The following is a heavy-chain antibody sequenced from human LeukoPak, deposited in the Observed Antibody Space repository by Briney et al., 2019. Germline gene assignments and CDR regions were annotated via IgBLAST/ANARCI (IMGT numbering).Heavy chain of an antibody. J-gene: IGHJ4*02. V-gene: IGHV4-59*08. CDR2: IHYSGST. D-gene: IGHD6-19*01. Sequence: SETLFLTCTVSGGSISTYYWSWIRQPPGKGLEWIGYIHYSGSTNYNPSLKSRVTISGDTSKKQFSLNLSSVTAADTAVYYCARGTWSAGMNMRGYYFDYWGQGALVTVSS. CDR3: ARGTWSAGMNMRGYYFDY. CDR1: GGSISTYY.